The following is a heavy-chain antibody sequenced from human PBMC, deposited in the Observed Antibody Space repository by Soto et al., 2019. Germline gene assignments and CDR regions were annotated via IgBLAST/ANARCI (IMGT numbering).Heavy chain of an antibody. J-gene: IGHJ4*02. CDR1: GGSISSGGYY. CDR3: ARGGAAGTTDPYYFDY. V-gene: IGHV4-31*03. D-gene: IGHD6-13*01. Sequence: QVQLQESGPGLVKPSQTLSLTCTVSGGSISSGGYYWSWIRQHPGKGLEWIGYIYYSGSTYYNPSLKSRVTIAVDTSKNQFSLKLSSVTAADTAVYYCARGGAAGTTDPYYFDYWGQGTLVTVSS. CDR2: IYYSGST.